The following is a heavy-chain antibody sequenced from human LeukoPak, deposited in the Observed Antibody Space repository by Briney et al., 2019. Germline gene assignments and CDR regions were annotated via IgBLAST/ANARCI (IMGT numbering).Heavy chain of an antibody. V-gene: IGHV3-21*01. Sequence: PGGSLRLSCAASGFTFSSYEMNWVRQAPGKGLEWVSSISSSSSYIYYADSVKGRFTISRDNAKNSLYLQMNGLRAEDTAAYYCMRGATDTTRWFDPWGQGTLVTVSS. D-gene: IGHD1-7*01. CDR3: MRGATDTTRWFDP. CDR1: GFTFSSYE. CDR2: ISSSSSYI. J-gene: IGHJ5*02.